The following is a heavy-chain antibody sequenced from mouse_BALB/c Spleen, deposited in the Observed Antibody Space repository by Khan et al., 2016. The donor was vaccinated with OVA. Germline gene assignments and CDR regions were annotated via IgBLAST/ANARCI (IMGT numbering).Heavy chain of an antibody. V-gene: IGHV1S41*01. Sequence: DLVMPGAAVPLSCKASGYTFTSYWINWVNQRPGQGLEWIGRIGPGSGSTSFNDMFKGKATLTVDASSTTAYIHLSSLSSEDAAVYFAATSSYYGTGLYAMDYWGQGTSVTVSS. CDR1: GYTFTSYW. CDR2: IGPGSGST. CDR3: ATSSYYGTGLYAMDY. J-gene: IGHJ4*01. D-gene: IGHD1-1*01.